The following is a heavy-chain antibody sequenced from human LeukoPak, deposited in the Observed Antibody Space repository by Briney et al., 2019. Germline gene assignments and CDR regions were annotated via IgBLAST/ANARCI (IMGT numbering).Heavy chain of an antibody. CDR3: ARDRGSSAMDV. V-gene: IGHV3-53*01. D-gene: IGHD6-13*01. CDR1: GFTVSSND. J-gene: IGHJ6*04. CDR2: IYSGGSP. Sequence: GGSLRLSCAASGFTVSSNDMSWVRQAPGKGLEWVSVIYSGGSPYYADSVKGRFTISRDNAKNSLYLQMNSLRAEDTAVYYCARDRGSSAMDVWGKGTTVTVSS.